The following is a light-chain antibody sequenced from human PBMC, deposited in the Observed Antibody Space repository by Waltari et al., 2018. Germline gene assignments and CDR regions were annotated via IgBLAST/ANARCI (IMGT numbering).Light chain of an antibody. J-gene: IGKJ4*01. CDR1: QTISNF. Sequence: EIVLTQSPPTLSLSLGERVTLSCRASQTISNFLGWYQQRPGRSPRLLIYDASTRAPGVPTRFSGSGSGTDFTLTISNLEPEDVAVYYCQQRGSWPLTFGGGTRVDI. V-gene: IGKV3-11*01. CDR2: DAS. CDR3: QQRGSWPLT.